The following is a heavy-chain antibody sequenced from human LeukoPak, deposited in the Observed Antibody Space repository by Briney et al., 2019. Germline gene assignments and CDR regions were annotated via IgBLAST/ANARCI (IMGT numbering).Heavy chain of an antibody. J-gene: IGHJ4*02. V-gene: IGHV1-3*01. CDR1: GYTFTSYA. CDR3: ARDGLGKYSSGWEFDY. Sequence: ASGKVSCKASGYTFTSYAMHWVRQAPGQRLEWMGWINAGNGNTKYSQKFQGRVTITRDTSASTAYMELSSLRSEDTAVYYCARDGLGKYSSGWEFDYWGQGTLVTVSS. CDR2: INAGNGNT. D-gene: IGHD6-19*01.